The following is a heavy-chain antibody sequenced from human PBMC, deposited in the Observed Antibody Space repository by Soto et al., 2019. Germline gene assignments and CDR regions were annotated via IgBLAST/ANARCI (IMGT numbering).Heavy chain of an antibody. V-gene: IGHV3-48*03. D-gene: IGHD3-22*01. Sequence: EVQLVESGGGLVQPGGALRLSCAASGFIFSNYDMVWVRQAPGKGLDWVSYISSSGSTKDDADSVKGRFTISRDNAKNSLYLQMNSRRAEDTAIYYCARGPSWDSSGYYPFAYWGQGIVVSVSS. CDR3: ARGPSWDSSGYYPFAY. J-gene: IGHJ4*02. CDR2: ISSSGSTK. CDR1: GFIFSNYD.